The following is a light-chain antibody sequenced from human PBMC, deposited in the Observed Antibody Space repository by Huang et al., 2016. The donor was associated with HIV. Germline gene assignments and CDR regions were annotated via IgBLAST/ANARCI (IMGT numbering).Light chain of an antibody. Sequence: EIVLTQSPGTLSLSPGERATLSCRASQSISRSSLAWYLQKPGQAPTLLIHGASTRATDIPDRFSGSGSGTDFTLTISRLEPDDFAVYYCHQYGSPPFTFGPGTKVDIK. CDR1: QSISRSS. CDR3: HQYGSPPFT. J-gene: IGKJ3*01. V-gene: IGKV3-20*01. CDR2: GAS.